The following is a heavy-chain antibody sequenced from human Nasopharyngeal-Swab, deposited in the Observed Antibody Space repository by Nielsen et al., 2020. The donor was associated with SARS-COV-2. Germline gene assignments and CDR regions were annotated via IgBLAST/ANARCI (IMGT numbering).Heavy chain of an antibody. D-gene: IGHD5-24*01. CDR2: VYPGNSEI. V-gene: IGHV5-51*01. CDR3: ARRAARDGYNYEVDP. CDR1: GYSFVNHW. J-gene: IGHJ5*02. Sequence: GESLKISCMASGYSFVNHWIGWVRQKPGKGLEWMGMVYPGNSEIAYSPSFQGQITISADKPINTAYLQWSSLRASDTAMYFCARRAARDGYNYEVDPWGQGTLVTVS.